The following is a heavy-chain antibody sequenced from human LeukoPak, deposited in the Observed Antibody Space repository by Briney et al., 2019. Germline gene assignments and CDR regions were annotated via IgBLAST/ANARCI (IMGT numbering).Heavy chain of an antibody. J-gene: IGHJ4*02. D-gene: IGHD3-22*01. V-gene: IGHV4-59*08. CDR2: IHYSGST. CDR1: GGSISSYY. Sequence: SETLSLTCTVSGGSISSYYWSWIRQPPGKGPEWIGYIHYSGSTNYNPSLKSRVTISVDTSKNQFSLKVSSVTAADTAVYYCARHSSTYYRFDYWGQGTLVSVSS. CDR3: ARHSSTYYRFDY.